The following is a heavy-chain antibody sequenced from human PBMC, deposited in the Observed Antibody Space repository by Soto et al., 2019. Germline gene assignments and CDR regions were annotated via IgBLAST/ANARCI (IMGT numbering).Heavy chain of an antibody. D-gene: IGHD2-15*01. CDR3: ARDGAHCSGGTCYSVWFDP. CDR1: GASISTYY. J-gene: IGHJ5*02. Sequence: SETLSLTCTVSGASISTYYWIWIRRPAGKGLEWIGRLYTSGTTNYNPSLKSRVTMSVDTSKNQFSLKLGSVTAADTAVYFCARDGAHCSGGTCYSVWFDPWGPGTLVTVSS. CDR2: LYTSGTT. V-gene: IGHV4-4*07.